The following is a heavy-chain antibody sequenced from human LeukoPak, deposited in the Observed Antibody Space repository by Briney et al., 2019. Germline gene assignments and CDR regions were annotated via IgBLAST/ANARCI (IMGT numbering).Heavy chain of an antibody. Sequence: SVKVSCKSSGGTFSSYAISWVRQAPGQGLEWMGGIIPMFGTTRYAQKFLGRVTITADESTTTAYMELSSLRSEDTAVYYCAREDGSGSFQPQFDYWGQGTLVTVSS. D-gene: IGHD3-10*01. J-gene: IGHJ4*02. V-gene: IGHV1-69*13. CDR2: IIPMFGTT. CDR3: AREDGSGSFQPQFDY. CDR1: GGTFSSYA.